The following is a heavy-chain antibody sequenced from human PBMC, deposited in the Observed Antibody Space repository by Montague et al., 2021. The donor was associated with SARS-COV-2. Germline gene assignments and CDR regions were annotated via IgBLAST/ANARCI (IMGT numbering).Heavy chain of an antibody. CDR3: AKDQGDCSSSRCFRGWTYYYYGMDV. D-gene: IGHD2-2*01. Sequence: SLRLSCAASGFTFSSYGIHWVRQAPGKGLEWVAVISYDGSNKHYADSVKGRFTISRDNSKNTLCLQMNSLRAEDTAVYYCAKDQGDCSSSRCFRGWTYYYYGMDVWGQGTTVTVSS. V-gene: IGHV3-30*18. J-gene: IGHJ6*02. CDR2: ISYDGSNK. CDR1: GFTFSSYG.